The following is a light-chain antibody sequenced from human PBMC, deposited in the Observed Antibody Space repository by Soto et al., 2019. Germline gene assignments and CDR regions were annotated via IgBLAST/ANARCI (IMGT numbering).Light chain of an antibody. CDR3: QERSRWPLVT. J-gene: IGKJ4*01. CDR2: TAS. CDR1: QNVGHN. V-gene: IGKV3-11*01. Sequence: EVGMTQSPASLSVPKGESATLSCKASQNVGHNFAWYQQKSGQPPRLLIHTASSRATGTPARFSGSGSRTDFTLTISSLEPEDIAIYYCQERSRWPLVTFGGGTKVDI.